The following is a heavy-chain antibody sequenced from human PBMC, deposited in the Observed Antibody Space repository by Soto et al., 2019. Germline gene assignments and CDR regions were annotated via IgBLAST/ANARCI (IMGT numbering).Heavy chain of an antibody. J-gene: IGHJ5*02. CDR1: GFTFSNYA. Sequence: PGGFLRLSCAASGFTFSNYAMSWVRQAPGKGLEWVSTLSGSGSTIYYADSVKGRFTISRDNSKNTLYLQMNSLRAEDTAVYYCAKTFGTTMVRGNWFDPWGQGTLVTVSS. D-gene: IGHD3-10*01. CDR2: LSGSGSTI. CDR3: AKTFGTTMVRGNWFDP. V-gene: IGHV3-23*01.